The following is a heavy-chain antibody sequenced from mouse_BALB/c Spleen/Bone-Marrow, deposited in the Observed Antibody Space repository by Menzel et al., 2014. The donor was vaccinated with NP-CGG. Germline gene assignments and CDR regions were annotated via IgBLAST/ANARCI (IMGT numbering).Heavy chain of an antibody. CDR2: INPSNGRT. J-gene: IGHJ4*01. Sequence: VQLQQSGAELVKPGASLRLSCKASGYTFTNYWIHWVKQRPGQGLEWIGEINPSNGRTNYNEKFKTKATLTVDKSSSTAYMQLSSLTSEDSAVNYCAARLSHLAMDYWGQRTSVTVSS. CDR3: AARLSHLAMDY. D-gene: IGHD2-2*01. CDR1: GYTFTNYW. V-gene: IGHV1S81*02.